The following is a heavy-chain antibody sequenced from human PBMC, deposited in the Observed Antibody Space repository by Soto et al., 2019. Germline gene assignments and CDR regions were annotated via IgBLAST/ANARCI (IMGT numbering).Heavy chain of an antibody. CDR1: GDTFNFYS. Sequence: QVQLVQSGAEVKRPGSSVKVSCKASGDTFNFYSINWVRQAPGLGLEWMGRVNPILSMSNYAQRFQGRVTMTADKSTSTAYMELSGLXXXXXXXXXXXXXXXXXXXXXXXXGQGALVTVSS. V-gene: IGHV1-69*04. J-gene: IGHJ4*02. CDR2: VNPILSMS. CDR3: XXXXXXXXXXXXX.